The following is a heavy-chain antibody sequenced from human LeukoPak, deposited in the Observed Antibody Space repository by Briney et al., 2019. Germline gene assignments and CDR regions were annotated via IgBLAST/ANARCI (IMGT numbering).Heavy chain of an antibody. D-gene: IGHD6-13*01. V-gene: IGHV4-39*01. Sequence: SETLSLTCTVSGGSISSSSYYWGWIRQPPGKGLEWIGYIYYRGSTYYNPSLKSRVTISVDTSKNQFSLKLSSVTAADTAVYYCARLVGSSWYHEVLLGRDYWGQGTLVTVSS. CDR1: GGSISSSSYY. CDR3: ARLVGSSWYHEVLLGRDY. J-gene: IGHJ4*02. CDR2: IYYRGST.